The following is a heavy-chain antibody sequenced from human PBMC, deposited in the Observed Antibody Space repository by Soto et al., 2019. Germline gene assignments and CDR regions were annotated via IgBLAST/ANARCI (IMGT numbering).Heavy chain of an antibody. Sequence: QVQLQESGPGLVKPSETLSLTCNVSGGSINSGEYYRGWIRQHPGKGLEWIGYIHYRGRTYYNPSLQSRVSISLDMSGHQFSLKLTSVTAADTAVYYCARCRDAFGFDTWGQGTRVTVSS. D-gene: IGHD2-15*01. V-gene: IGHV4-31*03. CDR2: IHYRGRT. J-gene: IGHJ4*02. CDR3: ARCRDAFGFDT. CDR1: GGSINSGEYY.